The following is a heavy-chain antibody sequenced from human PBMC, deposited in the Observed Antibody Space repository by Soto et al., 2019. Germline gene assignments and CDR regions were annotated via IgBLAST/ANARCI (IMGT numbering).Heavy chain of an antibody. J-gene: IGHJ5*02. V-gene: IGHV3-30*18. D-gene: IGHD3-16*01. CDR2: ISYDGSNK. CDR3: AKDPSGGGWFDP. CDR1: GFTFSSYG. Sequence: QVQLVESGGGVVQPGRSLRLSCAPSGFTFSSYGMHWVRQAPGKGLEWVAVISYDGSNKYYADSVKGRFTISRDNSKNTLYLQMNSLRAEDTAVYYCAKDPSGGGWFDPWGKGTLVTVSS.